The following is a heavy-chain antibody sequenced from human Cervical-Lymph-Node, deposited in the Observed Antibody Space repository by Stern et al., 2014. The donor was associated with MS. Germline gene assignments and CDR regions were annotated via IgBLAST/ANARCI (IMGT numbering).Heavy chain of an antibody. Sequence: VQLVESGPGLVKPSETLSLTCTVSGGSISSSSYYWGWIRQPPGKGLEWIGSIYYSGITYSTPSLKRRVTISVDTSKTHFSLKLSSVTAADTAVYYCARHASRDTIFGVVYFDYWGQGTLVTVSS. D-gene: IGHD3-3*01. CDR1: GGSISSSSYY. CDR2: IYYSGIT. CDR3: ARHASRDTIFGVVYFDY. V-gene: IGHV4-39*01. J-gene: IGHJ4*02.